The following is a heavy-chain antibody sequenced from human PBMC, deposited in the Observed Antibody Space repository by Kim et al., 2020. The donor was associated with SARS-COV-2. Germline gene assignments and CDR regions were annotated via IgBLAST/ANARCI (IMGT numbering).Heavy chain of an antibody. D-gene: IGHD6-6*01. CDR2: INPKSGGT. J-gene: IGHJ4*02. Sequence: ASVNVSCKTSGYTFTGYYIHWVRQAPGQGLEWMGWINPKSGGTSYAQKFQGRVTVTRDTSITTAYMELRRLTPDDTAVYYCARAMAARLEYWGQGTLVTVPS. CDR1: GYTFTGYY. CDR3: ARAMAARLEY. V-gene: IGHV1-2*02.